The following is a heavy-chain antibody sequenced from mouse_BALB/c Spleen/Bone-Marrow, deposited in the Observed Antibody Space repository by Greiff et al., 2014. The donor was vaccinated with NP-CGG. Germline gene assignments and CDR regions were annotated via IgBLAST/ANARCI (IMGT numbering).Heavy chain of an antibody. D-gene: IGHD1-1*01. CDR1: GFNIKDTY. CDR3: ARYYHDSSDFDY. V-gene: IGHV14-3*02. J-gene: IGHJ2*01. CDR2: IDPANGNT. Sequence: EVQLQQSGAELVKPGASVKLSCTASGFNIKDTYMHWVKQRPEQGLEWIGRIDPANGNTKYDPKFQGKATITADTSSNTAYLQHSSLTSEDTAVYYFARYYHDSSDFDYWGQGTTLTVSS.